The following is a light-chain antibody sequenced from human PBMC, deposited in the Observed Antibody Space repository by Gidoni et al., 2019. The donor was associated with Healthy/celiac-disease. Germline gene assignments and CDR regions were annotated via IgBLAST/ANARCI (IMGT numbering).Light chain of an antibody. V-gene: IGKV1-33*01. CDR1: KDISNY. CDR3: QQYDNLPRT. CDR2: DAS. Sequence: DIQMTQSPSSLSASVGDRVTITCQASKDISNYLNWYQQKPGKAPKLLIYDASNLETGVPSRFSGSGSGTDFTFTIRSLQPEDIATYYCQQYDNLPRTFGQGTRLEIK. J-gene: IGKJ5*01.